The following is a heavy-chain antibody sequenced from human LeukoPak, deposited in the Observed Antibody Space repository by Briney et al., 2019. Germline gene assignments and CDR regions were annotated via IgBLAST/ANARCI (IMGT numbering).Heavy chain of an antibody. D-gene: IGHD5-18*01. CDR1: GFTFDDYA. J-gene: IGHJ4*02. CDR3: AKDIQLWRDFDY. Sequence: PGGSLRLXCAASGFTFDDYAMHWVRQAPGKDLEWVSLISGDGGSTYYADSVKGRLTISRDNCKNSLYLQMNSLRTEDTALYYCAKDIQLWRDFDYWGQGTLVTVSS. CDR2: ISGDGGST. V-gene: IGHV3-43*02.